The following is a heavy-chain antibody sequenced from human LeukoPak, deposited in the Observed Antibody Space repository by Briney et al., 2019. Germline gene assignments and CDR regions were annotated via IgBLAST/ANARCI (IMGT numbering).Heavy chain of an antibody. CDR2: ISSSSSYI. CDR3: ARDGLYCSGGSCYHVIDY. J-gene: IGHJ4*02. V-gene: IGHV3-21*01. CDR1: GFTFSSYN. D-gene: IGHD2-15*01. Sequence: GGSLRLSCAASGFTFSSYNMNWVRQAPGKGLEWVSSISSSSSYIYYADSVKGRFTISRDNAKNSLYLQMNSLRAEDTAVYYCARDGLYCSGGSCYHVIDYWGQGTLVTVSS.